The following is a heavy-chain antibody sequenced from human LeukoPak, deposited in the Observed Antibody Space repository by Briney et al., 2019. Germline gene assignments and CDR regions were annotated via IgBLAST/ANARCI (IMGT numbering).Heavy chain of an antibody. CDR1: GGTFSSYA. CDR2: IIPIFGTA. D-gene: IGHD3-9*01. Sequence: SVKVSCKASGGTFSSYAISWVRQAHGQGLEWMGGIIPIFGTANYAQKFQGRVTITADESTSTAYMELSSLRSEDTAVYYCARALRYPGGWFDPWGQGTLVTVSS. J-gene: IGHJ5*02. V-gene: IGHV1-69*01. CDR3: ARALRYPGGWFDP.